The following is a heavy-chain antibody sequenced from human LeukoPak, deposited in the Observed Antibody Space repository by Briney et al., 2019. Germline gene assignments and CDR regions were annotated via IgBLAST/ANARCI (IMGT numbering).Heavy chain of an antibody. CDR2: INWNGGST. J-gene: IGHJ4*02. D-gene: IGHD1/OR15-1a*01. V-gene: IGHV3-20*04. CDR3: ARVASRTYAYYFYN. Sequence: GPGGSLRLSCAASGFHLEDYGKPWLRQAPGKGLEWVSGINWNGGSTGYADSVKGRFTISRDNAKNSLYLQMNSLRAEDTAFYYFARVASRTYAYYFYNCGQGTLVTVSS. CDR1: GFHLEDYG.